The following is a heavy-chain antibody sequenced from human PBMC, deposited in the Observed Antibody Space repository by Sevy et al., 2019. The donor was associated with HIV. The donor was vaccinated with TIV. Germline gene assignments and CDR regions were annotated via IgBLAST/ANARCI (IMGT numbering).Heavy chain of an antibody. CDR2: ISSNGGST. CDR1: GFTFSSYA. Sequence: GGSLRLSCSASGFTFSSYAMHWVRQAPGKGLEYVSAISSNGGSTYYADSVKGRFTISRDNSKNTLYLQMNSLRAEDTAVYYCVKDFVVVAATPLYYFDYWGQGTLVTVSS. J-gene: IGHJ4*02. D-gene: IGHD2-15*01. CDR3: VKDFVVVAATPLYYFDY. V-gene: IGHV3-64D*06.